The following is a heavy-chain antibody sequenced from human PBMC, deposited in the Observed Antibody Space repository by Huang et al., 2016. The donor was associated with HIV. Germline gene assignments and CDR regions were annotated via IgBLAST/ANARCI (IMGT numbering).Heavy chain of an antibody. J-gene: IGHJ6*03. CDR2: IYYKGSP. CDR1: GGSIRSSDYH. V-gene: IGHV4-39*01. CDR3: ARHREGPVAYYSGWGSHLNYMDV. D-gene: IGHD3-10*01. Sequence: QLLLQESGPGLVKPSEALALTCAVSGGSIRSSDYHWGWLRQPPGKGLEWIGSIYYKGSPHYSPSLNSRVTIAVDTSKNLFFLNLTSMTAADTAVYYCARHREGPVAYYSGWGSHLNYMDVWGRGRTVVVSS.